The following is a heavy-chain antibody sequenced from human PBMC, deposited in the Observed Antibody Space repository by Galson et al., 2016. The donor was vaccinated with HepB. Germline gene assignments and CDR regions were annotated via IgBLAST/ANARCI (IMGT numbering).Heavy chain of an antibody. CDR2: INIDGNSI. CDR3: TRDYYGSLDH. V-gene: IGHV3-74*01. CDR1: GFTFSSYD. Sequence: SLRLSCAASGFTFSSYDMHWVRQAPGTGLVWVSRINIDGNSITYADSVKGRFAISRDNAKNTVHLQMNSLRAEDTAVYYCTRDYYGSLDHWGQGTLVTVSS. J-gene: IGHJ4*02. D-gene: IGHD3-10*01.